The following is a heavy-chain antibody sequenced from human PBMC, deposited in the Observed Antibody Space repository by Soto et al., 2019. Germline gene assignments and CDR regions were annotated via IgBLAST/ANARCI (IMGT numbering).Heavy chain of an antibody. V-gene: IGHV3-23*01. J-gene: IGHJ4*02. CDR3: AKRGDPSSLNWAYFDS. CDR2: ISIRFGT. CDR1: RFPFDFFA. D-gene: IGHD2-15*01. Sequence: PGGSLRLSCQASRFPFDFFAVYWVVQTLGKWLEWVAGISIRFGTYYIDSVKGRFTISRDNSKSTLYLQMNSLRPEDTAMYYCAKRGDPSSLNWAYFDSWGQGMLVTVSS.